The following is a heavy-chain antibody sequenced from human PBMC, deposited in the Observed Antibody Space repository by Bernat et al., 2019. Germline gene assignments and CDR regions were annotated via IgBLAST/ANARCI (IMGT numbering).Heavy chain of an antibody. CDR1: GFTFSASG. Sequence: QVHLVESGGGVVQPGRSLRLSCAASGFTFSASGMDWVRQAPGKGLEWVSLISYDGNNKNYADSVKGRFTISRDNSKNTVYLQMDSLRAEDLAIYYCARHGSEWSRDHWGLGTLVTVSS. J-gene: IGHJ4*02. V-gene: IGHV3-33*01. CDR2: ISYDGNNK. CDR3: ARHGSEWSRDH. D-gene: IGHD3-3*01.